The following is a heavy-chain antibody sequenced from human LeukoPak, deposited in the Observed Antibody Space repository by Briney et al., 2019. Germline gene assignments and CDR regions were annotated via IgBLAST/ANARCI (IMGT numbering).Heavy chain of an antibody. CDR2: ISAYNGNT. D-gene: IGHD3-22*01. CDR1: VYTFSNYV. V-gene: IGHV1-18*01. CDR3: ARGGTFYYDSSAYY. J-gene: IGHJ4*02. Sequence: ASVKVSCKASVYTFSNYVISWVRQAPGHGLEWMGWISAYNGNTKNAQKVQGRVTLTTDTSTSTAYMEVRRLRSDDTAVYYCARGGTFYYDSSAYYWGQGTLVTVSS.